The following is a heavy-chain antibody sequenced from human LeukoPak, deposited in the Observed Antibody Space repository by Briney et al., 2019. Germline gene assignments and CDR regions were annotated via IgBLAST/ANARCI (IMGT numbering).Heavy chain of an antibody. J-gene: IGHJ4*02. CDR1: GDSINSSSFY. CDR2: IYYNGNT. V-gene: IGHV4-39*07. CDR3: ARSYSSSWYYFDY. D-gene: IGHD6-13*01. Sequence: PSETLSLTCTVSGDSINSSSFYWGWIRQPPGKGLEWIGSIYYNGNTFYNPSLKSRVTISVDRSKNQFSLKLSSVTAADTAVYYCARSYSSSWYYFDYWGQGTLVTVSS.